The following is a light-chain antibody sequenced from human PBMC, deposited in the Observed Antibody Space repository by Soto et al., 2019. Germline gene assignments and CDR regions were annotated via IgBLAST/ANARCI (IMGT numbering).Light chain of an antibody. CDR3: LLYSGGALHWV. Sequence: CASSIGAVTSGYYANWFQQKPGQAPRSLIYGTTNKHSWTPARFSGSLLGGKAALTLSGVQPEDEAEYYCLLYSGGALHWVFGGGTKLTVL. CDR2: GTT. CDR1: IGAVTSGYY. V-gene: IGLV7-43*01. J-gene: IGLJ3*02.